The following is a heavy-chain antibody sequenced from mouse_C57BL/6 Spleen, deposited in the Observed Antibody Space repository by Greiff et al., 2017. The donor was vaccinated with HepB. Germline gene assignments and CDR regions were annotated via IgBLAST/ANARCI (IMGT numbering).Heavy chain of an antibody. D-gene: IGHD2-4*01. Sequence: VQLQQSGAELAKPGASVKLSCKASGYTFTSYWMHWVKQRPGQGLEWIGYINPSSGYTKYNQKFKDKATLTADKSSSTAYMQLSSLTYEDSAVYYCARHPYDYDGYFDVWGTRTTVTVSS. CDR2: INPSSGYT. CDR1: GYTFTSYW. J-gene: IGHJ1*03. CDR3: ARHPYDYDGYFDV. V-gene: IGHV1-7*01.